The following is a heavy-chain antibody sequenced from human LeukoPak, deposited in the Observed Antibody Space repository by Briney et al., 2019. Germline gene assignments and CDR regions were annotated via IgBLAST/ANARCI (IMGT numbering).Heavy chain of an antibody. CDR1: GFTFSSYA. V-gene: IGHV3-23*01. CDR2: ISGSGGST. Sequence: GGSLRLSCAASGFTFSSYAMSWVRQAPGKGLEWVSAISGSGGSTHYADSVKGRFTISRDNSKNTLYLQMNSLRAEDTAVYYCAKDELEVVVAATIDYWGQGTLVTVSS. D-gene: IGHD2-15*01. CDR3: AKDELEVVVAATIDY. J-gene: IGHJ4*02.